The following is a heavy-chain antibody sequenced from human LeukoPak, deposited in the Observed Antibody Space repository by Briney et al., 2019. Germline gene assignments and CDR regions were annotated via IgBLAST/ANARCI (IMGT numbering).Heavy chain of an antibody. CDR1: GFTFSSYS. V-gene: IGHV3-21*01. J-gene: IGHJ4*02. Sequence: PGGSLRLSCAASGFTFSSYSMNWVRRAPGKGLEWVSSISSSSSYIYYADSVKGRFTISRDNAKNSLYLQMNSLRAEDTAVYYCARAETIQTYFDYWGQGTLVTVSS. CDR2: ISSSSSYI. D-gene: IGHD1-1*01. CDR3: ARAETIQTYFDY.